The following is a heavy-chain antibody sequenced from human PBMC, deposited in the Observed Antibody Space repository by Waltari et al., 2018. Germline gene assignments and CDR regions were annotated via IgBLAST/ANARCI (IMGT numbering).Heavy chain of an antibody. D-gene: IGHD1-26*01. V-gene: IGHV4-4*07. J-gene: IGHJ2*01. CDR3: ARDFGVGATNCCWYFDL. CDR1: GGSISSYY. CDR2: IYTSGST. Sequence: QVQLQESGPGLVKPSETLSLTCTVSGGSISSYYWSWIRQPAGKGLEWIGRIYTSGSTNYNPSLKSRVTMSVDTSKNQFSLKLSSVTAADTAVYYCARDFGVGATNCCWYFDLWGRGTLVTVSS.